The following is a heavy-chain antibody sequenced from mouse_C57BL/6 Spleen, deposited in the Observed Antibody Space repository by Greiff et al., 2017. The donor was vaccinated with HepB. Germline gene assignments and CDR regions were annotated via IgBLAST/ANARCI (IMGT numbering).Heavy chain of an antibody. D-gene: IGHD2-4*01. CDR1: GYTFTDYN. CDR3: ARAYYYDYDGYAMDD. Sequence: EVQLQQSGPELVKPGASVKMSCKASGYTFTDYNMHWVKQRHGKSLEWIGYINPNNGGTSYNQKFKGKATLTVNKSSSTAYMELRSLTSEDSAVYYCARAYYYDYDGYAMDDWGQGTSVTVSS. CDR2: INPNNGGT. J-gene: IGHJ4*01. V-gene: IGHV1-22*01.